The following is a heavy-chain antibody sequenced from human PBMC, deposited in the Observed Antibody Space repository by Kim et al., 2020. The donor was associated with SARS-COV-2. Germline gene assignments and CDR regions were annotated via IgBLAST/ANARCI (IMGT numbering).Heavy chain of an antibody. D-gene: IGHD3-22*01. CDR1: GFTFSSYA. J-gene: IGHJ6*02. CDR2: ISYDGSNK. Sequence: GGSLRLSCAASGFTFSSYAMHWVRQAPSKGLEWVAVISYDGSNKYYADSVKGRFTISRDNSKNTLYLQMNSLRAEDTAVYYCARDLLNDSSGYYYLYYYYGMDVWGQGTTVTVSS. V-gene: IGHV3-30*04. CDR3: ARDLLNDSSGYYYLYYYYGMDV.